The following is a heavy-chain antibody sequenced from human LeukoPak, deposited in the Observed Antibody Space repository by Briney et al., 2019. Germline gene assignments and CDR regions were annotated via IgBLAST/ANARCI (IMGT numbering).Heavy chain of an antibody. V-gene: IGHV4-31*03. Sequence: PSETLSLTCTVSGGSISSGGYSWSWIRQHPGKGLEWIGYIYYSGSTYYNPSLKSRVTISVDTSKNQFSLKLSSVTAADTAVYYCARGEPAARGDYFDYWGQGTLVTVSS. CDR2: IYYSGST. CDR3: ARGEPAARGDYFDY. J-gene: IGHJ4*02. D-gene: IGHD2-2*01. CDR1: GGSISSGGYS.